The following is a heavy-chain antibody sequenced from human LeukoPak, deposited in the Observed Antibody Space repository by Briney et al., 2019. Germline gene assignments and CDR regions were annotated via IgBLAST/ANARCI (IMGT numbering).Heavy chain of an antibody. D-gene: IGHD6-13*01. CDR1: GFMFSSYW. J-gene: IGHJ4*02. CDR3: GRFGYEAAVDL. V-gene: IGHV3-7*01. CDR2: IKPDGSET. Sequence: GGSLRLSCAASGFMFSSYWMTWVRQAPGEGLEWVANIKPDGSETYYVDRVRGRFTISRDNAKNLLYLQMNSLRGEDTAVYKCGRFGYEAAVDLWGQGTLVTVSS.